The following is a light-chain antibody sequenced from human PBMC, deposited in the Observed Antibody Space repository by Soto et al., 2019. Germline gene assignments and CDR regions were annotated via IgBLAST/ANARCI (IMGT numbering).Light chain of an antibody. Sequence: ELVLTQSPGTLSLSPGERATLYCRASQSIGINYLAWYQQKPGQAPRLLIYAASRRATGIPDRFSGSGSGTDFTLTISRLEPEDFAVYYCQQFGSSSGTFGQGTRLEIK. CDR3: QQFGSSSGT. J-gene: IGKJ5*01. CDR1: QSIGINY. CDR2: AAS. V-gene: IGKV3-20*01.